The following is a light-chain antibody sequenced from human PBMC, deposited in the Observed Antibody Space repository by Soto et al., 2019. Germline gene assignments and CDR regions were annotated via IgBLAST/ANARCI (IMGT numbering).Light chain of an antibody. CDR3: QQYYSSWT. Sequence: DIVMTQSPDSLAVSLGERATINCKSSQSVLYSSNNKNYLAWYQQKPGQPPKVLIYWASTRESGVPDRISGSGSGTDFTLTISSLQAEDVAVYYCQQYYSSWTFGQGTKVEIK. CDR2: WAS. CDR1: QSVLYSSNNKNY. V-gene: IGKV4-1*01. J-gene: IGKJ1*01.